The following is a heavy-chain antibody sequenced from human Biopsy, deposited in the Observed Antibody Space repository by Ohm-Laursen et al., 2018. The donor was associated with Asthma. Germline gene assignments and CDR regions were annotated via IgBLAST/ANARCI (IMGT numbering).Heavy chain of an antibody. D-gene: IGHD1-26*01. J-gene: IGHJ6*02. CDR2: SDHRGNT. V-gene: IGHV4-34*01. CDR1: GLSSSGYY. CDR3: ARGSSSRLSQWELLVSGGKRAHSYYGMDV. Sequence: GTLSLTCSMYGLSSSGYYWTWIRQPPGQGLEWIGESDHRGNTNINPTLKSRLTISKDKSANEFSLKMKSVTAADTAVYYCARGSSSRLSQWELLVSGGKRAHSYYGMDVWGQGTTVTVSS.